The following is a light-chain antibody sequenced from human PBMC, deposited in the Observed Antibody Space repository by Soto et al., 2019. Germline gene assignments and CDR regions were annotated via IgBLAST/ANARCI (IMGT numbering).Light chain of an antibody. CDR2: AAS. J-gene: IGKJ1*01. CDR1: QSISSY. Sequence: DIQMTQSPSSLSASVGDRVTITCRASQSISSYLNWYQQKPGKAPKLLIYAASSLQSGVPSRFSGSGSGTDFTLTISSLQPEDFATYYCQQSYSTAVTFGQG. V-gene: IGKV1-39*01. CDR3: QQSYSTAVT.